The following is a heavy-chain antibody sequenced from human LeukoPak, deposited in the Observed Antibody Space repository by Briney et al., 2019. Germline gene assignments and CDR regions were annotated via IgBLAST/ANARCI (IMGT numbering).Heavy chain of an antibody. CDR2: IWYDGSNK. J-gene: IGHJ4*02. D-gene: IGHD5-18*01. V-gene: IGHV3-33*01. CDR3: ARDPGFSYLDY. CDR1: GLTFRNYG. Sequence: GGSLRLSCAASGLTFRNYGMHWVRQAPGKGLEGVAFIWYDGSNKYYVDSVKGRFTISRDNSKNTLYLQMSSLRVDDTAVYYCARDPGFSYLDYWGQGTLATVYS.